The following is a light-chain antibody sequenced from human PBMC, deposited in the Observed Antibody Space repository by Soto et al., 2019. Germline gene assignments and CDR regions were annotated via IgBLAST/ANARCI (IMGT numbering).Light chain of an antibody. CDR2: GAS. Sequence: DIQLTQSPSFLSASVGDRVTITCRASQGPISYLAWYQQKPGKAPKILIYGASTLQSGVPSRFSGSGSGTEFTLTISSLQPEDFATYYCQQVNSYPRTFGQGTKVEIK. J-gene: IGKJ1*01. CDR3: QQVNSYPRT. V-gene: IGKV1-9*01. CDR1: QGPISY.